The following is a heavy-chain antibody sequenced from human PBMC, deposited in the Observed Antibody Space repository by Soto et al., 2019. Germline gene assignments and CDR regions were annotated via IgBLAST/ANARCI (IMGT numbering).Heavy chain of an antibody. D-gene: IGHD6-6*01. CDR2: INPNSGGT. CDR1: GYTFTGYY. J-gene: IGHJ4*02. Sequence: ASVKVSCKASGYTFTGYYMHWVRQAPGQGLEWMGWINPNSGGTNYAQKFQGWVTMTRDTSISTAYMELSRLRSDDTAVYYCAVHLAYSSSPTFDYWGQGTLVTSPQ. V-gene: IGHV1-2*04. CDR3: AVHLAYSSSPTFDY.